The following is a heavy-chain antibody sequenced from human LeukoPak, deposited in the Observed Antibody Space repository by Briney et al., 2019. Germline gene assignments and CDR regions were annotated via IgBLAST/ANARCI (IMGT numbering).Heavy chain of an antibody. D-gene: IGHD3-3*01. V-gene: IGHV3-23*01. CDR3: AKDRGDFWSGSPTNN. J-gene: IGHJ4*02. CDR2: ISGSGGST. CDR1: GLTFSSYD. Sequence: SGGSLSLSCAASGLTFSSYDMSWVRQAPGKGLEWVSAISGSGGSTYYADSVKGRFTISRDNSKNTLYLQMNSLRAEDTAVYYCAKDRGDFWSGSPTNNWGQGALVTVSS.